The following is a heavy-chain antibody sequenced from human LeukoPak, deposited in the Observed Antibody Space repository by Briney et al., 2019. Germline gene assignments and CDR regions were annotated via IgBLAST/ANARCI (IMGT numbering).Heavy chain of an antibody. V-gene: IGHV4-39*01. D-gene: IGHD5-12*01. CDR2: IYYSGST. CDR3: ARQGDGEWLHDEGPVCYFDY. Sequence: PSETLSLTCTVSGGSISSSSYYWGWTRQPPGKGLEWIGSIYYSGSTYYNPSLKSRVTISVDTSKNQFSLKLSSVTAADTAVYYCARQGDGEWLHDEGPVCYFDYWGQGTLVTVSS. CDR1: GGSISSSSYY. J-gene: IGHJ4*02.